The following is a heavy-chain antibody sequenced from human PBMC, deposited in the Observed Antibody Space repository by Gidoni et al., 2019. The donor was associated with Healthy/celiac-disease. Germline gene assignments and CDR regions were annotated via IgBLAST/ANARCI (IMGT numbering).Heavy chain of an antibody. CDR1: GGSISSSSYY. Sequence: QLQLQESGPGLVKPSETLSLTCTVSGGSISSSSYYWGWIRQPPGKGLEWIGSIYYSGSTYYNPSLKSRVTISVDTSKNQFSLKLSSVTAADTAVYYCARGEVRKWLRSGDCYDYWGQGTLVTVSS. V-gene: IGHV4-39*01. CDR2: IYYSGST. CDR3: ARGEVRKWLRSGDCYDY. J-gene: IGHJ4*02. D-gene: IGHD5-12*01.